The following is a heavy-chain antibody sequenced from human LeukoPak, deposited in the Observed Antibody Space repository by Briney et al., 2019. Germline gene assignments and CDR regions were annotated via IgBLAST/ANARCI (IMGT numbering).Heavy chain of an antibody. V-gene: IGHV3-48*03. D-gene: IGHD3-10*01. CDR2: ISSSGTTI. Sequence: PGGSLRLSCAASGFTFSSYEMNWVRQAPGKGLEWVSYISSSGTTIYYADSVKGRFTISRDNAKNSLYLQMNSLRAEDTAVYYCARDKRTYYGSGSYPWYFDYWGQGTLVTVSS. CDR1: GFTFSSYE. J-gene: IGHJ4*02. CDR3: ARDKRTYYGSGSYPWYFDY.